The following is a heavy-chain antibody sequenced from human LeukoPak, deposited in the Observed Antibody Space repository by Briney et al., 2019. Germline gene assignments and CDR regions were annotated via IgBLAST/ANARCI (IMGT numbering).Heavy chain of an antibody. CDR1: GFTFSNAW. CDR3: TTGGSGFDY. CDR2: IKSKTDGGTT. J-gene: IGHJ4*02. D-gene: IGHD3-10*01. Sequence: GGSLRLSCAASGFTFSNAWMSWVRQAPGKGLEWAGRIKSKTDGGTTDYAAPVKGRFTISRDDSKNTLYLQMNSLKTEDTAAYYCTTGGSGFDYWGQGTLVTVSS. V-gene: IGHV3-15*01.